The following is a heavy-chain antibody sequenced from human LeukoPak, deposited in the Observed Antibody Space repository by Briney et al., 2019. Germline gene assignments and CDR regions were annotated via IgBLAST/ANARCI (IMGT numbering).Heavy chain of an antibody. CDR1: GFTFSSYS. CDR3: ARVPKYYYGSGSYWGGFDY. D-gene: IGHD3-10*01. V-gene: IGHV3-21*01. Sequence: GGSLRLSCAASGFTFSSYSMNWVRQAPGKGLEWVSSISSSSSYIYYADSVKGRFTISRDNAKNSLYLQMNSLRAEDTAVYYCARVPKYYYGSGSYWGGFDYWGQGTLVTVSS. J-gene: IGHJ4*02. CDR2: ISSSSSYI.